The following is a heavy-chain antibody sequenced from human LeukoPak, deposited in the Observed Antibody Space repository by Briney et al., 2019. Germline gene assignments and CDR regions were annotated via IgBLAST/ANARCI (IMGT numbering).Heavy chain of an antibody. CDR1: GLTFGNYA. Sequence: PGGSLRLSCTASGLTFGNYAMSWFRQAPGKGLEWIGSIRSKGDGGTTEYAASVKGRFIISRDESKSIAYLQMDSLETEDTAVYYCARGGYQFEHWGQGTLVTVSS. CDR3: ARGGYQFEH. D-gene: IGHD3-16*02. CDR2: IRSKGDGGTT. V-gene: IGHV3-49*03. J-gene: IGHJ1*01.